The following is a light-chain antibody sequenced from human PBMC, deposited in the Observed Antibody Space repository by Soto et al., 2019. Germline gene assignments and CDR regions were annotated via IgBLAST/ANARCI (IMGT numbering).Light chain of an antibody. Sequence: AIQMTQSPSSLTASVGDSVTITCRASQVIGNDLGWCQQKPGMAPKLLIFDASSLQTGVPPRFNGSGSGTDFTLTINGLQPDDFATYYGLQHSPYPRTFGQGTKVEIK. CDR3: LQHSPYPRT. CDR1: QVIGND. J-gene: IGKJ1*01. CDR2: DAS. V-gene: IGKV1-6*01.